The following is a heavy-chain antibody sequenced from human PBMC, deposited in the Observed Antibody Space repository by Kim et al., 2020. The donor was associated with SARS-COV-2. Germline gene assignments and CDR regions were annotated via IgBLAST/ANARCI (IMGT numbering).Heavy chain of an antibody. Sequence: GGSLRLSCAASGFAVSSNYMSWVRQAPGKGLEWVSVLYSGGNTYYADSVKGRFTISRDNSKNTLYLQMNSLRAEDTAVYYCASLQWPWGQGTLVTVSS. D-gene: IGHD2-8*01. CDR3: ASLQWP. CDR2: LYSGGNT. V-gene: IGHV3-66*02. CDR1: GFAVSSNY. J-gene: IGHJ5*02.